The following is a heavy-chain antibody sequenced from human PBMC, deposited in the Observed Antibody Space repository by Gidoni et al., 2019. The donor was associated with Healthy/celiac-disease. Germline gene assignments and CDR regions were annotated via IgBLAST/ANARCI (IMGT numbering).Heavy chain of an antibody. CDR2: ISCSGCIT. CDR1: GVTCSSDA. V-gene: IGHV3-23*01. D-gene: IGHD3-10*01. J-gene: IGHJ4*02. CDR3: AKLYGSGSYYNPLLDY. Sequence: EVQLLESGGGLVKPGGSLRLSCADAGVTCSSDAMSWVRQAPGKGLEGGAAISCSGCITYYAYSVKGRFTISRDNSKNTLYLQMNSLRAEDTAVYYCAKLYGSGSYYNPLLDYWGQGTLVTVSS.